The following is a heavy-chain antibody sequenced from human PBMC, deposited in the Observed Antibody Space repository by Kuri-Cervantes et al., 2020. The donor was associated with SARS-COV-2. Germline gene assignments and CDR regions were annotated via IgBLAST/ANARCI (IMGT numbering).Heavy chain of an antibody. CDR3: AKFAKVLLWFGDHYYFDY. CDR1: GFTFSSYA. D-gene: IGHD3-10*01. Sequence: GESLKISCAASGFTFSSYAMSWVRQAPGKGLEWVSVIYSGGSSTYYADSVKGRFTISRDNSKNTLYLQMNSLRAEDTAVYYCAKFAKVLLWFGDHYYFDYWGQGTLVTVS. CDR2: IYSGGSST. V-gene: IGHV3-23*03. J-gene: IGHJ4*02.